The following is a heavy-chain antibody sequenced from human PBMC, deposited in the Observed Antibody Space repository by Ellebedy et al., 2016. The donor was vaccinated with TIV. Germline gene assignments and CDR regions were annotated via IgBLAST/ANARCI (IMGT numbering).Heavy chain of an antibody. CDR1: GGSVSSDAYY. CDR2: IRNSGTT. CDR3: ARGDFGRRGSLDY. V-gene: IGHV4-61*08. D-gene: IGHD1-26*01. Sequence: MPSETLSLTCIVSGGSVSSDAYYRTWIRQPPGKGLEYIGFIRNSGTTNYKPSLTSRVTISLDTSKNPFSLRLSSVTAADTALYYCARGDFGRRGSLDYWGQGTLVTVSS. J-gene: IGHJ4*02.